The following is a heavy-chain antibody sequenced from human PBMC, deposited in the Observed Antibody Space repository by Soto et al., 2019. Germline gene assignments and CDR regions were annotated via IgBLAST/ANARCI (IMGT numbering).Heavy chain of an antibody. D-gene: IGHD6-19*01. CDR3: ARDLGWAFDC. CDR2: IGGGGRLI. Sequence: EVQLVESGGGLVQRGGSLRLSCAASGFTFSSFSMNWVRQAPGRGLEWISYIGGGGRLISYADSVKGRFAISRDNAQNSLYLQMDSLRDADTAVYYCARDLGWAFDCWGQGTLVTVSS. J-gene: IGHJ4*02. CDR1: GFTFSSFS. V-gene: IGHV3-48*02.